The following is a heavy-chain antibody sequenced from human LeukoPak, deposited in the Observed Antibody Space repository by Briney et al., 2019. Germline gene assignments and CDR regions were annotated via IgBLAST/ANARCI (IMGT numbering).Heavy chain of an antibody. CDR1: GFTFASSW. V-gene: IGHV3-7*01. CDR3: TRISIEEPEDS. Sequence: PGGSLRLSCAASGFTFASSWMNWIRQAPGKGLEWVANINEDGSAKYYVDSVKGRFTISRDDTKNSVFLQMNSLRDEDTAVYYCTRISIEEPEDSWGQGTLVTVSS. J-gene: IGHJ4*02. CDR2: INEDGSAK. D-gene: IGHD1-14*01.